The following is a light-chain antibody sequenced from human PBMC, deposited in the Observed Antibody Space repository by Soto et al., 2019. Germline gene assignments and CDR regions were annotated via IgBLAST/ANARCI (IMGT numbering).Light chain of an antibody. CDR2: HVT. J-gene: IGLJ1*01. CDR1: ISCFGHYDY. V-gene: IGLV2-14*03. CDR3: ATWDDRLNGYV. Sequence: QFVLTQPASVSGSPGQSITISCTVTISCFGHYDYVSWYQQHPGKAPKLMIYHVTYRPSGVSNRYSGSKSGNSASLAISGLRSEDESDYYCATWDDRLNGYVFGTGTKVNVL.